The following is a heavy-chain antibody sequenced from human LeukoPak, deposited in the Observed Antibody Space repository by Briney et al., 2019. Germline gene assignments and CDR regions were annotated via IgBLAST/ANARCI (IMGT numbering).Heavy chain of an antibody. CDR3: ARTQWELGEGNWFDP. CDR1: GGSISSYY. Sequence: SETLSLTCTVSGGSISSYYWSWIRQPPGKELEWIGYIYDSVRTNYNPSLKSRVTISVDTSKNQFSLKLSSVTAADTAVYYCARTQWELGEGNWFDPWGQGTLVTVSS. V-gene: IGHV4-59*08. CDR2: IYDSVRT. J-gene: IGHJ5*02. D-gene: IGHD1-26*01.